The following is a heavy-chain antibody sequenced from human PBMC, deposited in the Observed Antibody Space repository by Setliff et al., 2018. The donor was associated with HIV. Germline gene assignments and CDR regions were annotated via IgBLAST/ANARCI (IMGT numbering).Heavy chain of an antibody. J-gene: IGHJ4*02. D-gene: IGHD6-6*01. CDR1: GFTFSDYE. Sequence: GGSLRLSCSASGFTFSDYEINWVRQAPGKGLEWISYISHSGATIYYVDSVEGRFTISRDNAKNSLYLEMNSLTVEDTALYYCARDWPSSTAAGDCWGQGTLVTVSS. CDR3: ARDWPSSTAAGDC. CDR2: ISHSGATI. V-gene: IGHV3-48*03.